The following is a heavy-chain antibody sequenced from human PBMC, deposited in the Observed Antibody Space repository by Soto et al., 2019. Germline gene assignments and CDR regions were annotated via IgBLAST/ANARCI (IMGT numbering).Heavy chain of an antibody. CDR2: IYYSGST. D-gene: IGHD4-17*01. CDR3: ARGDYGDPVTAYWYFDL. J-gene: IGHJ2*01. Sequence: QLQLQESGPGLVKPSETLSLTCTVSGGSISSSSYYWCWIRQPPGKGLEWIGSIYYSGSTYYNPSLKSRVTISVDTTKKQFSLKLSSVTAADTAVYYCARGDYGDPVTAYWYFDLWGRGTLVTVS. CDR1: GGSISSSSYY. V-gene: IGHV4-39*01.